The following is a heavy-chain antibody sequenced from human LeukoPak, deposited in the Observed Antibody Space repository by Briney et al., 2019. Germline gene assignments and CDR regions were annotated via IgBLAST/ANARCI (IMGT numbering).Heavy chain of an antibody. CDR1: GGSISSYY. CDR3: ARHPYDSDALDI. CDR2: IYYSGST. V-gene: IGHV4-59*08. Sequence: KPSETLSLTCTVSGGSISSYYWRWIRQPPGKGLEWIGYIYYSGSTNYNPSLKSRVTISVDTSKNQFSLMLSSVTAADTAVYYCARHPYDSDALDIWGQGTMVTVSS. J-gene: IGHJ3*02. D-gene: IGHD3-22*01.